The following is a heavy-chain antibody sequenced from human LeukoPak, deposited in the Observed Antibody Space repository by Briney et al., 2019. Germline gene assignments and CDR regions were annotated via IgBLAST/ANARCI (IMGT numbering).Heavy chain of an antibody. Sequence: GGSLRLSCAASGFTFDDYAMHWVRQAPGKGLEWVSGISWNSGTIGYADSVKGRFTITRDNAKNSLYLQMNSLRAEDTAVYYCARAGKGTFGGVIADWGQGTLVTVSS. CDR2: ISWNSGTI. CDR1: GFTFDDYA. D-gene: IGHD3-16*02. V-gene: IGHV3-9*01. CDR3: ARAGKGTFGGVIAD. J-gene: IGHJ4*02.